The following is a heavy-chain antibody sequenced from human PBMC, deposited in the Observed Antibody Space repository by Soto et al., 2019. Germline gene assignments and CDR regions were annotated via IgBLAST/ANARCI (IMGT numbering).Heavy chain of an antibody. CDR2: ISYDGSNK. CDR1: GFTFSSYG. Sequence: QVQLVESGGGVVQPGRSLRLSCAASGFTFSSYGMHWVRQAPGKGLEWVAVISYDGSNKYYADSVKGRFTISRDNSKNTLDLQMNSLRAEDTAVYYCAKGHFRWNELYYFDYWGQGTLVTVSS. V-gene: IGHV3-30*18. CDR3: AKGHFRWNELYYFDY. D-gene: IGHD1-1*01. J-gene: IGHJ4*02.